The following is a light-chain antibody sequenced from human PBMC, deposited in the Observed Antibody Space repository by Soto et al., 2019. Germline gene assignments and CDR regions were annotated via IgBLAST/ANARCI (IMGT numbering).Light chain of an antibody. CDR1: QGISSY. CDR3: QQYYSYPWT. Sequence: AIRMTQSPSSLSASTGDRVTITCRASQGISSYLAWYQQKPGKAPKLLIYAASTLQSGVPSRFSGSGSGTDFTLTISCLQSEDFATYYCQQYYSYPWTFGQGTKVDSK. V-gene: IGKV1-8*01. CDR2: AAS. J-gene: IGKJ1*01.